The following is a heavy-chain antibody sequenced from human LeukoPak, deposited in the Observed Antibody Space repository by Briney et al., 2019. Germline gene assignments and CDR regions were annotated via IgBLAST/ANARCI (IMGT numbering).Heavy chain of an antibody. CDR3: ARQRGGSDWYYFDY. D-gene: IGHD6-19*01. J-gene: IGHJ4*02. CDR2: IYTSGST. Sequence: SETLSLTCTVSGGSISSYYWSWIRQPPGKGLEWIGYIYTSGSTNYNPSLKSRVTISVDTSKNQFSLKLSSVTAADTAVYYCARQRGGSDWYYFDYWGQGTLVTVSS. CDR1: GGSISSYY. V-gene: IGHV4-4*09.